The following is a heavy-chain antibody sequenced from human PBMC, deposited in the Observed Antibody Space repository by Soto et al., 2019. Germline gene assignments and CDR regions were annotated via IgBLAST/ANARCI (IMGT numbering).Heavy chain of an antibody. CDR2: IKPSGGAT. CDR3: SRDTRSISGLAQPPFDF. Sequence: QVQLVQSGAEVKEPGASVKVSCKASGYTFANDYIHWVRQVPGQGLEWMGRIKPSGGATLYAQKCQGRVPMTRDTSTNTLYMDRSSLRSDDTAMYYCSRDTRSISGLAQPPFDFWGQGTLVTVSS. J-gene: IGHJ4*02. D-gene: IGHD3-3*01. V-gene: IGHV1-46*01. CDR1: GYTFANDY.